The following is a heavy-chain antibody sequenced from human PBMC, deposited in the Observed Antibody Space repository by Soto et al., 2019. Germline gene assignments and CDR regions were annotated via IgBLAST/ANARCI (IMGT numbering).Heavy chain of an antibody. V-gene: IGHV3-21*02. CDR3: ARGWLRDPWMY. CDR1: GFIFSSHT. CDR2: ISASSTYI. Sequence: EVQLVESGGGLVKPGGSLRLSCAASGFIFSSHTMNWVRQVPGKGLEWVSSISASSTYIYYADSLKGRFTISRDNAYNSLYLQVSSLRAEDTAVYYCARGWLRDPWMYWGQGPLVTVSS. D-gene: IGHD5-12*01. J-gene: IGHJ4*02.